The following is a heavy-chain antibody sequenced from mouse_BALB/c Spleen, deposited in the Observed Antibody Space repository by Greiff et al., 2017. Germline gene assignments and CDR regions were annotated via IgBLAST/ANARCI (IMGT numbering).Heavy chain of an antibody. V-gene: IGHV2-9*02. D-gene: IGHD2-2*01. Sequence: VHLVESGPGLVAPSQSLSITCTVSGFSLTSYGVHWVRQPPGKGLEWLGVIWAGGSTNYNSALMSRLSISKDNSKSQVFLKMNSLQTDDTAMYYCARDGYGEGAMDYWGQGTSVTVSS. CDR2: IWAGGST. CDR1: GFSLTSYG. CDR3: ARDGYGEGAMDY. J-gene: IGHJ4*01.